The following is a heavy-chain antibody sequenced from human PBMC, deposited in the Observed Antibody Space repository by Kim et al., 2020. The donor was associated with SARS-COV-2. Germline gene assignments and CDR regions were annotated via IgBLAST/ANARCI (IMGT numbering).Heavy chain of an antibody. D-gene: IGHD1-26*01. Sequence: ASVKVSCKASGYTFTSYYMHWVRQAPGQGLEWMGIINPSGGSTSYAQKFQGRVTMTRDTSTSTAYMELSSLRSEDTAVYYCARDSGSHHYGMDVWGQGTTVTVSS. J-gene: IGHJ6*02. V-gene: IGHV1-46*01. CDR3: ARDSGSHHYGMDV. CDR2: INPSGGST. CDR1: GYTFTSYY.